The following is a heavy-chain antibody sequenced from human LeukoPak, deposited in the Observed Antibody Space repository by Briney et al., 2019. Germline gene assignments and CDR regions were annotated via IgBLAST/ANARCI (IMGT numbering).Heavy chain of an antibody. CDR2: IYYSGTT. D-gene: IGHD6-19*01. V-gene: IGHV4-59*01. CDR3: ARGQPQRYNSGWYVNWFDP. Sequence: SETLSLTCTVSGGSISSYYWSWIRQPPGKGLEWIGYIYYSGTTKYNPSLKSRATISIDTSKNQFSLKVNSVTAADTAVYYCARGQPQRYNSGWYVNWFDPWGQGTLVSVSS. J-gene: IGHJ5*02. CDR1: GGSISSYY.